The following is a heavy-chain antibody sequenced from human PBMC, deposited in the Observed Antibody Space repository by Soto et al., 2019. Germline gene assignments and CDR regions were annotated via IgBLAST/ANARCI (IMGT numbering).Heavy chain of an antibody. J-gene: IGHJ6*02. V-gene: IGHV1-2*04. CDR1: GYTFTGYY. Sequence: GASVKVSCTASGYTFTGYYMHWVRQAPGQGLEWMGWINPNSGGTNYAQKFQGWVTMTRDTSISTAYMELSRLRSDDTAVYYCARGYYGSGSYGPYYYYGMDVWGQGTTVTVSS. CDR3: ARGYYGSGSYGPYYYYGMDV. D-gene: IGHD3-10*01. CDR2: INPNSGGT.